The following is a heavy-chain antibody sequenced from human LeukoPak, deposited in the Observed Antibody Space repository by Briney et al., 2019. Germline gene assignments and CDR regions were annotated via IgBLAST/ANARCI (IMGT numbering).Heavy chain of an antibody. CDR2: ISGSGGST. Sequence: GGSLRLSCAASGFTFSSYAMSWVRQAPGKGLEWVSAISGSGGSTYYADSVKGRFTISRDNSKNTLYLQMNSLRAEDTAVYYCANPLNQPLLPFDYWGQGTLVTVSS. V-gene: IGHV3-23*01. J-gene: IGHJ4*02. D-gene: IGHD2-15*01. CDR3: ANPLNQPLLPFDY. CDR1: GFTFSSYA.